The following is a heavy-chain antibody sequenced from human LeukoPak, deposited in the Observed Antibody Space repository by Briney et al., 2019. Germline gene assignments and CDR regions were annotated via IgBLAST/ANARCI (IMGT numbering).Heavy chain of an antibody. Sequence: SETLSLTCTVSGGSISSGSYYWSWIRQPAGKRLEWIVRIYTSGSTHYNPSLKSRVTISVDTSKNQFSLRLSSVTAADTAVYYCARDTVVISHDAFDIWGRGTMVTVSS. CDR3: ARDTVVISHDAFDI. J-gene: IGHJ3*02. CDR2: IYTSGST. D-gene: IGHD3-22*01. CDR1: GGSISSGSYY. V-gene: IGHV4-61*02.